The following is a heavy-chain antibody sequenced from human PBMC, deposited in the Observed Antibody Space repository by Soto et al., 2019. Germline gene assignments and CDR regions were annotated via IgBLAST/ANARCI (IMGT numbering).Heavy chain of an antibody. Sequence: QVQLQESGPGLVKPSETLSLTCSVSGGSISSYYWSWIRQPPGKGLEWIAYIYYSGTSYNPSLKSRVSTSLDTSKNQFSRKLSSVTAADTAVYYCARTYDGSGPTSGGYAFDIWGQGTMVTVSS. J-gene: IGHJ3*02. CDR1: GGSISSYY. V-gene: IGHV4-59*01. D-gene: IGHD3-22*01. CDR2: IYYSGT. CDR3: ARTYDGSGPTSGGYAFDI.